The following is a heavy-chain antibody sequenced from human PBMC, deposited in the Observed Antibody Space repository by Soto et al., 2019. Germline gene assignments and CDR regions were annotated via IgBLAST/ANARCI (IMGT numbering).Heavy chain of an antibody. CDR2: IYPGDSDT. CDR3: ATHESWDISYGSGSHIDY. CDR1: GYSFTSYW. D-gene: IGHD3-10*01. J-gene: IGHJ4*02. V-gene: IGHV5-51*01. Sequence: EVQLVQSGAEVKKPGESLKISCKGSGYSFTSYWIGWVRQMPGKGLEWMGIIYPGDSDTRYSPSFQGQVTISADKSITTAYLEWGSLKASDTAMYYCATHESWDISYGSGSHIDYWGQGTVVTVSS.